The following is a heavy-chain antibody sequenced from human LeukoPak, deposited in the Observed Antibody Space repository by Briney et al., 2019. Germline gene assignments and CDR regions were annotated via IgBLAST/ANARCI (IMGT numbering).Heavy chain of an antibody. D-gene: IGHD2-2*01. J-gene: IGHJ4*02. Sequence: PGGSLRLSCAASGFTFSSHRMSWVRQAPGKGLEWVATIKHDGSGEYYVDSVKGRFTISRDNAKNSLYLQMNSLRAEDSAVYYCARDWRSSSCYYSWGQGTQVTVSS. CDR2: IKHDGSGE. V-gene: IGHV3-7*01. CDR1: GFTFSSHR. CDR3: ARDWRSSSCYYS.